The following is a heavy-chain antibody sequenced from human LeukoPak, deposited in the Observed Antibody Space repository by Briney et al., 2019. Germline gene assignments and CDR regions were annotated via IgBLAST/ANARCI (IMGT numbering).Heavy chain of an antibody. D-gene: IGHD5-12*01. V-gene: IGHV1-2*02. J-gene: IGHJ4*02. CDR1: GYTFTGYY. CDR3: ARTVRGYSGYGSFDY. Sequence: GASVKVSCKASGYTFTGYYMHWVRQAPGQGLEWMGWINPNSGGTNYAQQFQGRVTMTRDTSISTAYMELSRLRSDDTAVYYCARTVRGYSGYGSFDYWGQGALVTVSS. CDR2: INPNSGGT.